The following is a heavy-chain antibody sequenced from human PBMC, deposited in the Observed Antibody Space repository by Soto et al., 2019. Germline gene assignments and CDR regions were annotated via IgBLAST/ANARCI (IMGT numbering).Heavy chain of an antibody. CDR1: GFTVSSNY. Sequence: GGSLRLSCAASGFTVSSNYMSWVRQAPGKGLEWVSVIYSGGSTYYADSVKGRFTISRDNSKNTLYLQMNSLRAEDTAVYYCARRAAARRHLEDDAFDIWGQGIMVTVSS. CDR2: IYSGGST. D-gene: IGHD6-6*01. V-gene: IGHV3-66*01. CDR3: ARRAAARRHLEDDAFDI. J-gene: IGHJ3*02.